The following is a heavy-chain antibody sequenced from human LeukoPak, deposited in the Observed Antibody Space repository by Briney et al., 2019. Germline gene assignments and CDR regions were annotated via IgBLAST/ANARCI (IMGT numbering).Heavy chain of an antibody. D-gene: IGHD1-1*01. CDR2: IRTKASSGTT. J-gene: IGHJ3*02. CDR1: GFTSGDYP. V-gene: IGHV3-49*04. CDR3: TRHQRVAYDI. Sequence: GGSLRLSCTASGFTSGDYPMSWVRQAPGKGLEWVGFIRTKASSGTTEYAASVKGRFAISRDDSKSITYLQMNSLKTEDTAVYYCTRHQRVAYDIWGQGTRVTVSS.